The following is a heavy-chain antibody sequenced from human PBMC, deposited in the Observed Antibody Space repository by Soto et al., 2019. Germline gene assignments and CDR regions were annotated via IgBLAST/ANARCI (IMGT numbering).Heavy chain of an antibody. D-gene: IGHD1-1*01. Sequence: GGSPRLSCAASGFTFSSYAMSWVRQAPGKGLEWVSAISGSGGSTYYADPVKGRFTISRDNSKNTLYLQMNSLRAEDTAVYYCAKAATGTPGAYDYWGQGTLVTVSS. V-gene: IGHV3-23*01. J-gene: IGHJ4*02. CDR2: ISGSGGST. CDR1: GFTFSSYA. CDR3: AKAATGTPGAYDY.